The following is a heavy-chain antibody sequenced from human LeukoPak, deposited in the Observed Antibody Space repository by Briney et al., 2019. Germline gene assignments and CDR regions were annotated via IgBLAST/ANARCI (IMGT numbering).Heavy chain of an antibody. D-gene: IGHD1-26*01. CDR2: IYYSGST. Sequence: SETLSLTCTVSGGSISSSSYYWGWIRQPPGKGLEWIGSIYYSGSTYYNPSLKSRVTISVDTSKNQFSLKLSSVTAADTAVYYCARESGIYQAFDYWGQGTLVTVSS. CDR3: ARESGIYQAFDY. J-gene: IGHJ4*02. CDR1: GGSISSSSYY. V-gene: IGHV4-39*07.